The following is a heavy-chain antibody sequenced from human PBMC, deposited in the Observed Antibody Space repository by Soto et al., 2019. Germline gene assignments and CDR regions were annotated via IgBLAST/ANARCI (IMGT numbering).Heavy chain of an antibody. CDR2: ISGSGGRT. Sequence: GGSLRLSCAASGFTFSSYAMSWVRQAPGKGLEWVSGISGSGGRTYYADSVKGRFTISRDNSKNTLYLQMNSLRAEDTAVYYCAKGRGTPYYMDVWGKGTTVTVSS. CDR1: GFTFSSYA. D-gene: IGHD3-10*01. V-gene: IGHV3-23*01. CDR3: AKGRGTPYYMDV. J-gene: IGHJ6*03.